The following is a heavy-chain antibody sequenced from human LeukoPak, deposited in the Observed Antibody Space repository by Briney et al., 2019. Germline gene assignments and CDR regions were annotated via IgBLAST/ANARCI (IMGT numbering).Heavy chain of an antibody. CDR1: GFTFSSYG. CDR3: ARIVSKIYYYYYYGMDV. CDR2: ISYDGSNK. Sequence: PGGSLRLSCAASGFTFSSYGMHWVRQAPGKGLEWAAVISYDGSNKYYADSVKGRFTISRDNSKNTLYLQMNSLRAEDTAVYYCARIVSKIYYYYYYGMDVWGKGTTVTVSS. V-gene: IGHV3-30*03. D-gene: IGHD3-22*01. J-gene: IGHJ6*04.